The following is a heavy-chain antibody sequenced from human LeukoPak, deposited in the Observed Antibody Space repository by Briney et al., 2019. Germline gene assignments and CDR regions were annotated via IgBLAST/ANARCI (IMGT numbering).Heavy chain of an antibody. CDR1: GDSVSSNSAA. CDR2: TYYKSKWYY. J-gene: IGHJ3*02. CDR3: ARRRAAYGLDI. Sequence: SQTLSLTCVISGDSVSSNSAAWSWIRQSPSRGLEWLGRTYYKSKWYYDYAVSVKSRITINPDTSKNQLSLQLNSVTPEDTAVYYCARRRAAYGLDIWGQGTMVTVSS. V-gene: IGHV6-1*01.